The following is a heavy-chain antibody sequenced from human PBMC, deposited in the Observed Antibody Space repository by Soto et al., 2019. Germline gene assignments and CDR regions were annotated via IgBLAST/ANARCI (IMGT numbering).Heavy chain of an antibody. V-gene: IGHV3-30*03. CDR3: ARKPETGTTVPFDY. D-gene: IGHD1-1*01. CDR2: ISYDGSEK. J-gene: IGHJ4*02. Sequence: GGSLRLSCAASGFTFSSYGMHWFRQAPGKGLEWVAVISYDGSEKYHADSVKGRFTISRDNSKNTLYLQMNSLRAEDTAVYYCARKPETGTTVPFDYWGQGTLVTVST. CDR1: GFTFSSYG.